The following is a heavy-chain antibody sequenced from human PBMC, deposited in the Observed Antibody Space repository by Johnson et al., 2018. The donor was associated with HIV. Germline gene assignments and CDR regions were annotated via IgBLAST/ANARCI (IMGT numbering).Heavy chain of an antibody. CDR3: ARAVGVWWDQLGDNVRGLLRLRWAM. D-gene: IGHD3-10*02. CDR1: GFTFSSYG. J-gene: IGHJ1*01. V-gene: IGHV3-30*03. Sequence: QVQLVESGGGVVQPGRSLRLSCAASGFTFSSYGMHWVRQAPGKGLEWVAVISYDGSNKYYADSVKGRFTISRDNSKNTLYLQMNSLRAGDTAVYYCARAVGVWWDQLGDNVRGLLRLRWAMWG. CDR2: ISYDGSNK.